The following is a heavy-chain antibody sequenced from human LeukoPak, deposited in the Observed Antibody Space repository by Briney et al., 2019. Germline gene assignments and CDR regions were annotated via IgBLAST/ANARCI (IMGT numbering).Heavy chain of an antibody. CDR1: GGSFSGYY. V-gene: IGHV4-34*01. Sequence: SETLSLTCAVYGGSFSGYYWSWIRQPPGKGLEWIGEINHSGSTNCNPSLKSRVTISVDTSKNQFSLKLSSVTAADTAVYYCARGRGTIFGVGLRFDPWGQGTLVTVSS. CDR3: ARGRGTIFGVGLRFDP. J-gene: IGHJ5*02. CDR2: INHSGST. D-gene: IGHD3-3*01.